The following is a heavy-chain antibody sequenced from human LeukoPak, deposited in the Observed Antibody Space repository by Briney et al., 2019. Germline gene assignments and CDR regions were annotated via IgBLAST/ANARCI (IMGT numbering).Heavy chain of an antibody. J-gene: IGHJ4*02. CDR3: AGGYTTGWMDY. CDR1: GDSVSGNIAA. D-gene: IGHD6-19*01. CDR2: TYFRSKWFI. V-gene: IGHV6-1*01. Sequence: SQTLSLTCALSGDSVSGNIAAWNWIRQSPSRGLEWLGRTYFRSKWFIDYALSVNSRISINPDTSKNQVSLHLNSVTPEDTAVYYCAGGYTTGWMDYWGQGILVAVSS.